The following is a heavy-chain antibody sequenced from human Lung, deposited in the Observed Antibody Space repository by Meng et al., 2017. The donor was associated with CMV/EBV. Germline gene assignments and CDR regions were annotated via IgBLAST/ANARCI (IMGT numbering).Heavy chain of an antibody. CDR2: IRYDGSNK. CDR3: AKDFCSSTSCYRSYYYYYGMDV. J-gene: IGHJ6*02. D-gene: IGHD2-2*01. Sequence: SXAASGFTFSSYGMHWVRQAPGKGLEWVAFIRYDGSNKYYADSVKGRFTISRDNSKNTLYLQMNSLRAEDTAVYYCAKDFCSSTSCYRSYYYYYGMDVWXQGTXVTVSS. V-gene: IGHV3-30*02. CDR1: GFTFSSYG.